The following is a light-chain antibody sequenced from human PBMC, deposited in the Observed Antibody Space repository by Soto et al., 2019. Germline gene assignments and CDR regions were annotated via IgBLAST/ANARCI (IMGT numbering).Light chain of an antibody. V-gene: IGKV3-15*01. CDR3: QQYNDWPTWT. J-gene: IGKJ1*01. CDR1: QSVGIK. Sequence: EKVMTRSPATLSVSPGERATLSCRASQSVGIKLGWYQQRPGQAPRLIIYDASTRAAGIPARFSGSGSGTEFTLTISSLQSEDFAVYYCQQYNDWPTWTFGQGTKVDIK. CDR2: DAS.